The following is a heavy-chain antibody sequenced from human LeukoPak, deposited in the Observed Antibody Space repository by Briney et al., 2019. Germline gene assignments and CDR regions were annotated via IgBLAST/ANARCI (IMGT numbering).Heavy chain of an antibody. J-gene: IGHJ6*03. D-gene: IGHD6-13*01. CDR2: IYTSGST. Sequence: SETLSLTCTVPGGSISSYYWNWIRQPAGKGLEWIGRIYTSGSTNYNPSLKSRVTMSVDTSKNQFSLKLSSVTAADTAVYYCARLFSLRKSYSSSWTNLLYYYMDVWGKGTTVTVSS. CDR1: GGSISSYY. CDR3: ARLFSLRKSYSSSWTNLLYYYMDV. V-gene: IGHV4-4*07.